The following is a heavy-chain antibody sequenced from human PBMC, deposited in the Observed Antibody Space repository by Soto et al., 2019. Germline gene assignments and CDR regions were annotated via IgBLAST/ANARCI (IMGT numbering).Heavy chain of an antibody. CDR2: IYYSGST. CDR3: ARHDLGYCSGGSCYPDPFDY. J-gene: IGHJ4*02. Sequence: SETLSLTSTVSGGSISSSSYYWGWIRQPPGKGLEWIGSIYYSGSTYYNPSLKSRVTISVDTSKNQFSLKLSSVTAADTAVYYCARHDLGYCSGGSCYPDPFDYWGQGTLVTVSS. CDR1: GGSISSSSYY. V-gene: IGHV4-39*01. D-gene: IGHD2-15*01.